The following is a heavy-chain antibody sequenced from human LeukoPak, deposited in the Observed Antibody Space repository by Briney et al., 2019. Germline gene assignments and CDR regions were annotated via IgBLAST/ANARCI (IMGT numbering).Heavy chain of an antibody. CDR1: GFAFSSYA. CDR2: ISGSGGST. Sequence: SGGSLRLSCAASGFAFSSYAMSWVRQAPGKGLEWVSAISGSGGSTYYADSVKGRFTISRDNSKNTLYLQMNSLRAEDTAVYYCAKGLITFGGVFDYWGQGTLVTVSS. V-gene: IGHV3-23*01. J-gene: IGHJ4*02. D-gene: IGHD3-16*01. CDR3: AKGLITFGGVFDY.